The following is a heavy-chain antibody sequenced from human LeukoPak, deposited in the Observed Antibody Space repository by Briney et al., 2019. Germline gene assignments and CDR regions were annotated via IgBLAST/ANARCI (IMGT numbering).Heavy chain of an antibody. CDR1: GYTFTSYA. V-gene: IGHV1-3*01. CDR2: INAGNGNT. J-gene: IGHJ4*02. D-gene: IGHD3-10*01. Sequence: ASVTVSCKASGYTFTSYAMHWVRQAPGQRLEWMGWINAGNGNTKYSQKFQGRVTITRDTSASTAYMELSSLRSEDTAVYYCARDSRITMVRGALGYWGQGTLVTVSS. CDR3: ARDSRITMVRGALGY.